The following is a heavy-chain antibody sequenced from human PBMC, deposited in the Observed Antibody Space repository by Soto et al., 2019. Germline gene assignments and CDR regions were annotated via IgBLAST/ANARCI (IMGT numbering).Heavy chain of an antibody. J-gene: IGHJ5*02. V-gene: IGHV1-2*04. CDR2: INPNSGGT. CDR3: ARGGSIAAHNWFDP. D-gene: IGHD6-6*01. Sequence: QVQLVQSGAEVKKPGASVKVSCKASGYTFTGYYMHWVRQAPGQGLEWMGWINPNSGGTNYAQKLQGWVTMTRDTSISTAYMELSRLRSDDTAVYYCARGGSIAAHNWFDPWGQGTLVTVSS. CDR1: GYTFTGYY.